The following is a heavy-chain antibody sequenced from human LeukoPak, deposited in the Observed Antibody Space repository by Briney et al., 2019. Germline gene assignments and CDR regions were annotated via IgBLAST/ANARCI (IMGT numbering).Heavy chain of an antibody. J-gene: IGHJ4*02. CDR3: ARVEPRTYYYDSSGYQIDY. CDR1: GGSISSYY. V-gene: IGHV4-59*12. D-gene: IGHD3-22*01. Sequence: PSETLSLTCTVSGGSISSYYWSWIRQPPGKGLEWIGYIYYSGSTNYNPSLKSRVTISVDTSKNQFSLKLSSVTAADTTVYYCARVEPRTYYYDSSGYQIDYWGQGTLVTVSS. CDR2: IYYSGST.